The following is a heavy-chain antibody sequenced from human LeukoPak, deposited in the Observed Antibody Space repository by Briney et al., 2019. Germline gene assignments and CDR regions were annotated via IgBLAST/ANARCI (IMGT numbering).Heavy chain of an antibody. CDR3: ASLMTTVTTVFDY. Sequence: SVKVSCKASGGTFSSYAISWVRQAPGQGLDWMGGIIPIFGTANYAQKFQGRVTITADESTSTAYMELSSLRSEDTAVYYCASLMTTVTTVFDYWGQGTLVTVSS. CDR2: IIPIFGTA. J-gene: IGHJ4*02. CDR1: GGTFSSYA. V-gene: IGHV1-69*13. D-gene: IGHD4-17*01.